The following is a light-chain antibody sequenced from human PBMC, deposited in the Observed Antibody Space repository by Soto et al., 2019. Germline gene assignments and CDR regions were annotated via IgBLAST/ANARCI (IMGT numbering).Light chain of an antibody. CDR3: QQRDKWPRT. CDR2: GAS. J-gene: IGKJ2*01. CDR1: QSVGSY. V-gene: IGKV3-11*01. Sequence: DIVLTQSPATLSLSPGERATLSCRASQSVGSYLAWFQHKPGQAPRLLIYGASNRATDIPGRFSGRGSGTDSPLTISSLESGDSAVYYCQQRDKWPRTFGQGTKLEIK.